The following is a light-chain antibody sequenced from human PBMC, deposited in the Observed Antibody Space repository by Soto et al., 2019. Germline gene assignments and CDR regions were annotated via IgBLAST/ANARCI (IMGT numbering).Light chain of an antibody. V-gene: IGKV3-20*01. J-gene: IGKJ4*01. Sequence: EVVLTQSPATLSLSPGERATLSCRASQSVSDSYLAWYQQKPGQAPRLLIYGASSRATGIPDRFSGSGTGAAFTLTITGLEPEDFAVYFCQQYGGVPLTFGGGTKVEIK. CDR3: QQYGGVPLT. CDR1: QSVSDSY. CDR2: GAS.